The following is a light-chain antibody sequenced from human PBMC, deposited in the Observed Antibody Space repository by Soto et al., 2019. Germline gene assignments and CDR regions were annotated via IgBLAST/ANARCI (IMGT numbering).Light chain of an antibody. J-gene: IGLJ1*01. CDR1: SSDVGGYNY. CDR2: EVS. V-gene: IGLV2-14*01. Sequence: QSVVTQPASVSGSPGQSITISCTGTSSDVGGYNYVSWYQQHPGKAPQLMIYEVSNRPSGVSNRFSGSKSGNSASLTISGIQAEDEADYSCRSYTSSSNYVFGTETKLTVL. CDR3: RSYTSSSNYV.